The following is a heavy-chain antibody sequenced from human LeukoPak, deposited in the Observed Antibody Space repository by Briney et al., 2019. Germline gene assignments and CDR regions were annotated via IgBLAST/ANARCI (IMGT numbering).Heavy chain of an antibody. CDR1: GGSISTTSYY. J-gene: IGHJ4*02. D-gene: IGHD4-23*01. Sequence: SETLSLTCTVSGGSISTTSYYWGWIRQPPGKGLEWIGSIYYSVTTYYNPSLKSRVTISVDTSKNQFSLKLNSVTAADTAVYYCARDRLRWPKIDYWGQGTLVTVSS. CDR2: IYYSVTT. V-gene: IGHV4-39*07. CDR3: ARDRLRWPKIDY.